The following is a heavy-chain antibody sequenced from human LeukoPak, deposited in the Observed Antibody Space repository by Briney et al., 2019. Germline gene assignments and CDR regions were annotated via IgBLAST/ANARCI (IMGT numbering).Heavy chain of an antibody. V-gene: IGHV1-2*02. D-gene: IGHD1-7*01. CDR3: ARDFTPELNWSYLRGNWFDP. J-gene: IGHJ5*02. CDR2: INPNSGGT. Sequence: GASVKLSCKASGYTFTGYYLHWVRQAPGQGPEWMGWINPNSGGTKYVQKFQGRVTMTRDTSITTAYTELSGLRSDDTAVYYCARDFTPELNWSYLRGNWFDPWGQGTLVTVSS. CDR1: GYTFTGYY.